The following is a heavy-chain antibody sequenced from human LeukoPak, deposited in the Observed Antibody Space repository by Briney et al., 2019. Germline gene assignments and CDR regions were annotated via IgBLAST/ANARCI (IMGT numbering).Heavy chain of an antibody. CDR3: ARDLLPRHGFDY. CDR1: GGSISSYY. V-gene: IGHV4-59*01. Sequence: PSETLSLTCTVSGGSISSYYWSWIRQPPGKGLEWIGYIYYSGSTNYNPSLKSRVTISVDTSKNQFSLKLSSVTAADTAVYYCARDLLPRHGFDYWGQGTLVTVSS. D-gene: IGHD1-26*01. J-gene: IGHJ4*02. CDR2: IYYSGST.